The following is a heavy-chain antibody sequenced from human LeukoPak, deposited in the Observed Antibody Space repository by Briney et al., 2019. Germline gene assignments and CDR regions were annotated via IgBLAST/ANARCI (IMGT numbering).Heavy chain of an antibody. J-gene: IGHJ6*02. CDR2: IYYTGST. CDR1: GGSFSGYY. D-gene: IGHD5-12*01. Sequence: PSETLSLTCAVYGGSFSGYYWSWIRQHPEKGLEWIGYIYYTGSTFYNPSLKSRVIISVDTSKNQFSLRLSSVTVADTAVYYCASSEATTTPPPYGMDVWGQGTTVTVSS. V-gene: IGHV4-31*11. CDR3: ASSEATTTPPPYGMDV.